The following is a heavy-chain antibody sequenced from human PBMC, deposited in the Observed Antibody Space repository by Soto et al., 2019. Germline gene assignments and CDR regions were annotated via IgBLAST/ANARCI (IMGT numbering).Heavy chain of an antibody. CDR1: GFTFSLYW. CDR3: VRDRSRNWFDP. V-gene: IGHV3-74*03. Sequence: EVQLVESGGGLVQPGGSLRLSCAASGFTFSLYWMHWVRQVPGQGLVWVSRINGAGSSITYADSVKGRFTISRDNAKNTLYLQMNSLRAEDTAVYYCVRDRSRNWFDPWGLGTLVTVSS. J-gene: IGHJ5*02. CDR2: INGAGSSI. D-gene: IGHD2-15*01.